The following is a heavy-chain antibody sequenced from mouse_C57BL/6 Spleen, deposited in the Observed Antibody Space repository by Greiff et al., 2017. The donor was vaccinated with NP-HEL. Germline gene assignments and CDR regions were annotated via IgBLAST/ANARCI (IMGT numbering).Heavy chain of an antibody. CDR2: IYPGDGDT. J-gene: IGHJ1*03. D-gene: IGHD2-3*01. CDR3: ARSGDGYYGYFDV. V-gene: IGHV1-82*01. Sequence: QVQLKESGPELVKPGASVKISCKASGYAFSSSWMNWVKQRPGKGLEWIGRIYPGDGDTNYNGKFKGKATLTADKSSSTAYMQLSSLTSEDSAVYVCARSGDGYYGYFDVWGTGTTVTVSS. CDR1: GYAFSSSW.